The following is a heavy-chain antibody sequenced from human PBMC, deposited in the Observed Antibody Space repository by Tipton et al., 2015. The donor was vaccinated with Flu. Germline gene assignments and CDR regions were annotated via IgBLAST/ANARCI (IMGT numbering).Heavy chain of an antibody. Sequence: TLSLTCDVSGDSIINSAYYWGWFRQPPGKGLEWIGNIHQTGSTYYNPSLKSRVTMSVARSKNQFSLRLTSVTAADTAVYYCARRDYSNYVSEPKNWFDSWGQGTLVTVSS. J-gene: IGHJ5*01. CDR2: IHQTGST. V-gene: IGHV4-38-2*01. CDR1: GDSIINSAYY. CDR3: ARRDYSNYVSEPKNWFDS. D-gene: IGHD4-11*01.